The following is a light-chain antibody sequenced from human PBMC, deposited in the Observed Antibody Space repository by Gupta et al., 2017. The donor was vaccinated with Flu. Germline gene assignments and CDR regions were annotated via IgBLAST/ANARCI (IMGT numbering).Light chain of an antibody. CDR2: ENH. CDR3: GTWDNTLSAMI. J-gene: IGLJ2*01. V-gene: IGLV1-51*02. CDR1: SSNIGINF. Sequence: QSVLTQPPSMSAAPGQTVTISCSWSSSNIGINFVSWYQQYPGTAPRLLIFENHRRPSGIPDRFSGSKSGTSVTLGITGLQTGDEADYYCGTWDNTLSAMIFGGGTKLTVL.